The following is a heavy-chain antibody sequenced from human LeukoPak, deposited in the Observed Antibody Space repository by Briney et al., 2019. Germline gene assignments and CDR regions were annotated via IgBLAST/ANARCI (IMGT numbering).Heavy chain of an antibody. J-gene: IGHJ4*02. D-gene: IGHD6-19*01. V-gene: IGHV4-34*01. CDR3: ASSSGWYRGYY. Sequence: SETLSLTCAVYGGSFSGYYWSWIRQPPGKGLEWIGEINHSGSTNYNPSLKSRVTISVDTSKNQFSLKLSSVTAADTAVYYCASSSGWYRGYYWGQGTLVTVSS. CDR1: GGSFSGYY. CDR2: INHSGST.